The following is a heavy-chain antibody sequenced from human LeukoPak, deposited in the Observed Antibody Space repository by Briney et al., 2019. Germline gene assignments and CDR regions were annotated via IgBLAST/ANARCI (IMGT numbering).Heavy chain of an antibody. V-gene: IGHV3-11*05. CDR1: GFTFSNAW. CDR3: ARDRGSGSYFDY. D-gene: IGHD3-10*01. CDR2: ISSSSSYT. J-gene: IGHJ4*02. Sequence: PGGSLRLSCAASGFTFSNAWMSWVRQAPGKGLEWVSYISSSSSYTNYADSVKGRFTISRDNAKNSLYLQMNSLRAEDTAVYYCARDRGSGSYFDYWGQGTLVTVSS.